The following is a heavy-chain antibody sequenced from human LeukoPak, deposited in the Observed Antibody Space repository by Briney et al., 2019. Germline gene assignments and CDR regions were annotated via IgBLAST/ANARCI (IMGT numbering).Heavy chain of an antibody. CDR2: INHSGST. CDR1: GGSISSYY. Sequence: SETLSLTCTVSGGSISSYYWSWIRQPAGKGLEWIGEINHSGSTNYNPSLKSRVTISVDTSKNQFSLKLSSVTAADTAVYYCALSSSWSQYNWFDPWGQGTLVTVSS. V-gene: IGHV4-59*01. J-gene: IGHJ5*02. D-gene: IGHD6-13*01. CDR3: ALSSSWSQYNWFDP.